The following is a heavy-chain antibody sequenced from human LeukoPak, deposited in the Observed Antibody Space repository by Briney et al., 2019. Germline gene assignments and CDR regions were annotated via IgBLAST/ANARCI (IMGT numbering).Heavy chain of an antibody. Sequence: GASVKVSCKASGYTFTSYGISWVRQAPGQGLEWMGWISAYNGNTNYAQKLQGRVTMTTDTSTSTAYMELRSLRSDDTAVYYCARDRTWGYDILTGYYPTDFDYWGQGTLVTVSS. CDR3: ARDRTWGYDILTGYYPTDFDY. J-gene: IGHJ4*02. V-gene: IGHV1-18*01. CDR1: GYTFTSYG. D-gene: IGHD3-9*01. CDR2: ISAYNGNT.